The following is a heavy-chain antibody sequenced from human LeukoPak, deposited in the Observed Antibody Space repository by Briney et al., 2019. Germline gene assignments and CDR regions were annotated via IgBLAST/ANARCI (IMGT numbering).Heavy chain of an antibody. CDR2: ISWNSGSI. J-gene: IGHJ4*02. D-gene: IGHD1-1*01. V-gene: IGHV3-9*01. Sequence: GRSLRLSCAASGFTFDDYAMHWVRQAPGKGLEWVSGISWNSGSIGYADSVKGRFTISRDNAKNSLYLQMNSLRAEDTAVYYCSRYNWNDDYWGQGTLVTVSS. CDR1: GFTFDDYA. CDR3: SRYNWNDDY.